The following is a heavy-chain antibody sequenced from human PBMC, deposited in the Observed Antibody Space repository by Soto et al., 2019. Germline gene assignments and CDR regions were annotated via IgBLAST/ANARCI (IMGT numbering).Heavy chain of an antibody. CDR2: IYWDDDK. CDR1: GFSLSTSGVG. CDR3: AHRRLAAAGPPFDY. J-gene: IGHJ4*02. V-gene: IGHV2-5*02. D-gene: IGHD6-13*01. Sequence: SGPTLVNPTHTLTLTCTFSGFSLSTSGVGVGWIRQPPGKALEWLALIYWDDDKRYSPSLESRLTITKDTSKNQVVLTMTNMDPVDTATYYCAHRRLAAAGPPFDYWGQGTLVTVSS.